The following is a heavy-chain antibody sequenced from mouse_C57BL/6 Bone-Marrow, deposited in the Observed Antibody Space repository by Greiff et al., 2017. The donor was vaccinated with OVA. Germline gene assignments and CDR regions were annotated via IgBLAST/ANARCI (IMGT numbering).Heavy chain of an antibody. V-gene: IGHV1-15*01. CDR3: TRWGEYDVGAWFAY. CDR1: GYTFTDYE. J-gene: IGHJ3*01. Sequence: VQLQQSGAELVRPGASVTLSCKASGYTFTDYEMHWVKQTPVHGLEWIGAIDPETGGTAYNQKFKGKAILTADKSSSTAYMELRSLTSEDSAVYYCTRWGEYDVGAWFAYWGQGTLVTVSA. D-gene: IGHD2-4*01. CDR2: IDPETGGT.